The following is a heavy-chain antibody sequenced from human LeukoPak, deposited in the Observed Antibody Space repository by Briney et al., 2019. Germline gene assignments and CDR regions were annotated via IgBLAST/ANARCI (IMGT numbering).Heavy chain of an antibody. Sequence: PGGSLRLSCAASGFLFSSYSMNWVRQAPGEGLEWVSYISASGSNIYYLDSVKGRITVSRDNAMNSLFLQMDRPRAEDTAVYYCVRVKGTYFDFWGQGTLVTVSS. CDR3: VRVKGTYFDF. CDR2: ISASGSNI. CDR1: GFLFSSYS. V-gene: IGHV3-48*01. J-gene: IGHJ4*02. D-gene: IGHD1-1*01.